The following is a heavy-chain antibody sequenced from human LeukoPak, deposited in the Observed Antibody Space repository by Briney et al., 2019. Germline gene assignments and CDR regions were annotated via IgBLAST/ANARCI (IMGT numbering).Heavy chain of an antibody. Sequence: GGSLRLSCAATGYSFKDYGMHWVRQPPGKGLEWVSAINWNGGTDYADSVKGRFTIFRDNAKNSLYLQLSSLRPEDTALYYCAKHLTATNTYIFFGLDVWGLGTSVTVSS. CDR1: GYSFKDYG. CDR3: AKHLTATNTYIFFGLDV. J-gene: IGHJ6*02. V-gene: IGHV3-9*01. D-gene: IGHD1-26*01. CDR2: INWNGGT.